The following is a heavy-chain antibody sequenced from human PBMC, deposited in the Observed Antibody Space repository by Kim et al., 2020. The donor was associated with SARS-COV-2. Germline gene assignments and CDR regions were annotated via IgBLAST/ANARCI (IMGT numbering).Heavy chain of an antibody. D-gene: IGHD3-9*01. V-gene: IGHV4-61*02. CDR1: GGSISSGSYY. CDR3: ARAVLRYFDWLPRVYDAFDI. J-gene: IGHJ3*02. Sequence: SETLSLTCTVSGGSISSGSYYWSWIRQPAGKGLEWIGRIYTSGSTNYNPSLKSRVTISVDTSKNQFSLKLSSVTAADTAVYYCARAVLRYFDWLPRVYDAFDIWGQGTMVTVSS. CDR2: IYTSGST.